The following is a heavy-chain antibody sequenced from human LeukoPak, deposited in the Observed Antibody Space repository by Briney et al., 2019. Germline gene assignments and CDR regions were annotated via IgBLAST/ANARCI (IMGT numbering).Heavy chain of an antibody. CDR1: GDSIRSNNYY. CDR2: IYDTGST. Sequence: SETLSLTCTVSGDSIRSNNYYWGWIRQPPGKGLEWIGSIYDTGSTFYNPSLKSRVIISVGTSKNQFSLKLSSVTAADTAAYYCQSRFLEWLLDYWGQGTLVTVSS. V-gene: IGHV4-39*01. D-gene: IGHD3-3*01. J-gene: IGHJ4*02. CDR3: QSRFLEWLLDY.